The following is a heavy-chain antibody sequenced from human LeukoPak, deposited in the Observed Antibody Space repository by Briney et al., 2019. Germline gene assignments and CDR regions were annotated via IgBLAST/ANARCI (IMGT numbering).Heavy chain of an antibody. CDR2: IYYSGSI. CDR3: ARWCSGGSCKNWFDP. CDR1: VGSISSSY. Sequence: SETLSLTRTVPVGSISSSYWSWIRQRPGKGLEWIGYIYYSGSINYNPSLKSRVTISVDTSKNQFSLKLSSLTAADTAVYYCARWCSGGSCKNWFDPWGQGTLVTVSS. D-gene: IGHD2-15*01. V-gene: IGHV4-59*01. J-gene: IGHJ5*02.